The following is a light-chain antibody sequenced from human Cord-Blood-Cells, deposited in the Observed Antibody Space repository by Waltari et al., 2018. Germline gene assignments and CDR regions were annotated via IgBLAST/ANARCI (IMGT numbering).Light chain of an antibody. CDR1: SSDVGGYNY. Sequence: QSALTQPRSVSGSPGQSVTISCTGTSSDVGGYNYVSWYQQHPGKAPKLMIYDVSKRPSGVPDRFSGYKSGNTASLTISGLQAEDEADYYCCSYAGSYVVFGGGTMLTVL. CDR3: CSYAGSYVV. J-gene: IGLJ2*01. V-gene: IGLV2-11*01. CDR2: DVS.